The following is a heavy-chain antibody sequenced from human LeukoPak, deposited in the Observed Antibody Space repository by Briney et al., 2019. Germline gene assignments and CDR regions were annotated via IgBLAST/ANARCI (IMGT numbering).Heavy chain of an antibody. CDR3: TTFQYITLVRGVIISSGGFDP. D-gene: IGHD3-10*01. V-gene: IGHV3-15*01. J-gene: IGHJ5*02. CDR2: IKSKTDGGTT. Sequence: PGGSLRLSCAASGFTFSNAWMSWVRQAPGKGLEWVGRIKSKTDGGTTDYAAPVKGRFTISRDDSKNTLYLQMNSLKTEDTAVYYCTTFQYITLVRGVIISSGGFDPWGQGTLVTVSS. CDR1: GFTFSNAW.